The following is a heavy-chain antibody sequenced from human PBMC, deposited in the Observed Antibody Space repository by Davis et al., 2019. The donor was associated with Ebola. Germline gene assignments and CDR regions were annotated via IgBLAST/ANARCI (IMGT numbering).Heavy chain of an antibody. D-gene: IGHD4-11*01. CDR1: GFTFSGSA. V-gene: IGHV3-73*01. Sequence: GESLKISCAASGFTFSGSAMHWVRQASGKGLEWVGRIRSKANSYATAYAASVKGRFTISRDDSKNTAYLQMNSLKTEDTAVYYCTIPGTTVTGYYYYGMDVWGQGTTVTVSS. J-gene: IGHJ6*02. CDR2: IRSKANSYAT. CDR3: TIPGTTVTGYYYYGMDV.